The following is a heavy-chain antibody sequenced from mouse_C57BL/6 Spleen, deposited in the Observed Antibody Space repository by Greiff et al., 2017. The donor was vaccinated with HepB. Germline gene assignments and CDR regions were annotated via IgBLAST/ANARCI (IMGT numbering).Heavy chain of an antibody. CDR3: ARGDYDDFDY. D-gene: IGHD2-4*01. CDR2: ISSGSSTI. Sequence: EVKLVESGGGLVKPGGSLKLSCAASGFTFSDYGMHWVRQAPEKGLEWVAYISSGSSTIYYADTVKGRFTISRDNAKNTLFLQMTSLRSEDTAMYYCARGDYDDFDYWGQGTTLTVSS. CDR1: GFTFSDYG. J-gene: IGHJ2*01. V-gene: IGHV5-17*01.